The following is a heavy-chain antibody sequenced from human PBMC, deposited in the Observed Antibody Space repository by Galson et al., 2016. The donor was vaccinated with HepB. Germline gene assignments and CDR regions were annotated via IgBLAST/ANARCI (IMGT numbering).Heavy chain of an antibody. CDR3: AKPYYGGGRYYLELHY. Sequence: SLRLSCAASGFTFSSHGMSWVRQAPGEGLEWVSGISASGDSTFYANSVKGRVTVSRGNSKNTLYLQMSSLRAEDTAVYYCAKPYYGGGRYYLELHYWGQGTLVTVSS. J-gene: IGHJ4*02. CDR1: GFTFSSHG. D-gene: IGHD4-23*01. CDR2: ISASGDST. V-gene: IGHV3-23*01.